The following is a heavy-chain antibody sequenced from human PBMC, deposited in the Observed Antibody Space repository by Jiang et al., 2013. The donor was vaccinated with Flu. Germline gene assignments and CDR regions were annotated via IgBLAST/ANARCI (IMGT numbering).Heavy chain of an antibody. D-gene: IGHD4/OR15-4a*01. CDR1: GFSLKTTGVG. J-gene: IGHJ5*02. CDR2: IYWDDDK. V-gene: IGHV2-5*02. Sequence: KPTQTLTLTCTFSGFSLKTTGVGVGWIRQPPGEALEWLALIYWDDDKRYSPSLKNRLTITKDTTKNQVVLTMTNMDPVDAATYYCAHRLDYRGNWNGGCFDPWGQGTLVTVSS. CDR3: AHRLDYRGNWNGGCFDP.